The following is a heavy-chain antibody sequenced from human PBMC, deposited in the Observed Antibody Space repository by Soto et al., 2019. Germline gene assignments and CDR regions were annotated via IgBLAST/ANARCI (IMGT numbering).Heavy chain of an antibody. CDR1: GFTFTRYS. J-gene: IGHJ4*02. CDR2: ISSSSSTV. V-gene: IGHV3-48*02. CDR3: ARESVTTVTTRSFDY. D-gene: IGHD4-17*01. Sequence: EVQLVESGGGLVQPGGSLRLSCAASGFTFTRYSMNWVRQAPGKGLEWVSYISSSSSTVYYADSVKGRFTISRDNAKKSLYLQMNSLRDEDTAVYYCARESVTTVTTRSFDYWGQGTLVTVSS.